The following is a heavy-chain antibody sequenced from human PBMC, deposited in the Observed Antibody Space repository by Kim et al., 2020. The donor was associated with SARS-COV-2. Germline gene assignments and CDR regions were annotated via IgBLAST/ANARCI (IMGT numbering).Heavy chain of an antibody. Sequence: GGSLRLSCAASGFTFSSYCMHWVRQAPGKGLEWVADIWYDGSNKYYADSVKGRFTISRDNSKNTLYLQMNSLRAEDTAVYYCARDGGVYYYYGMDVWGQG. V-gene: IGHV3-33*01. J-gene: IGHJ6*02. D-gene: IGHD3-16*01. CDR2: IWYDGSNK. CDR1: GFTFSSYC. CDR3: ARDGGVYYYYGMDV.